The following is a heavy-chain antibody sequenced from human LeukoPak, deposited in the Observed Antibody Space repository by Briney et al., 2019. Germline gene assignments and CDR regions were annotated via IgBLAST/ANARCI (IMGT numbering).Heavy chain of an antibody. CDR3: ARTVVVVAASWFDP. V-gene: IGHV4-59*08. J-gene: IGHJ5*02. CDR1: GGSISIYY. Sequence: SETLSLTCTVSGGSISIYYWSWIRQPPGKGLEWIGYIYYSGSTNYNPSLKSRVTISVDTSKNQFSLKLSSVTAADTAVYYCARTVVVVAASWFDPWGQGTLVTVSS. CDR2: IYYSGST. D-gene: IGHD2-15*01.